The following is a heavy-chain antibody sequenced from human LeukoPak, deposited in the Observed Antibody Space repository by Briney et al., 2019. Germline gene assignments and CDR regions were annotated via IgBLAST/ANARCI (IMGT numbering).Heavy chain of an antibody. CDR3: ARDLRSERRRGFDY. CDR2: ISSSSSYI. V-gene: IGHV3-21*01. CDR1: GFTFSSYS. D-gene: IGHD3-10*01. Sequence: PGGPLRLSCAASGFTFSSYSMNWVRQAPGKGLEWVSSISSSSSYIYYADSVKGRFTISRDNAKNSLYLQMNSLRAEDTAVYYCARDLRSERRRGFDYWGQGTLVTVSS. J-gene: IGHJ4*02.